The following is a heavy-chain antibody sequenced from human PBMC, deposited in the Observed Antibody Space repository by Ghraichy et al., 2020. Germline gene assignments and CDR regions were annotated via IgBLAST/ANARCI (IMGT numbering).Heavy chain of an antibody. J-gene: IGHJ4*02. CDR3: AKEPPQVPAAIPQSY. V-gene: IGHV3-23*01. CDR2: ISGSGGST. CDR1: GFTFSSYA. D-gene: IGHD2-2*01. Sequence: GESLNISCAASGFTFSSYAMSWVRQAPGKGLEWVSAISGSGGSTYYADSVKGRFTISRDNSKNTLYLQMNSLRAEDTAVYYCAKEPPQVPAAIPQSYWGQGTLVTVSS.